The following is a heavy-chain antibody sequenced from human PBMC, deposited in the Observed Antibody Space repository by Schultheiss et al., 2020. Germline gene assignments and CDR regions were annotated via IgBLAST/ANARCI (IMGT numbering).Heavy chain of an antibody. CDR1: GFTFDDYA. CDR2: ISGSGGST. J-gene: IGHJ6*02. D-gene: IGHD2-2*02. Sequence: GGSLRLSCAASGFTFDDYAMHWVRQAPGKGLEWVSAISGSGGSTYYADSVKGRFTISRDNSKNTLYLQMNSLRAEDTAVYYCARDLHCSSTSCYTYYYYGMDVWGQGTTVTVAS. V-gene: IGHV3-23*01. CDR3: ARDLHCSSTSCYTYYYYGMDV.